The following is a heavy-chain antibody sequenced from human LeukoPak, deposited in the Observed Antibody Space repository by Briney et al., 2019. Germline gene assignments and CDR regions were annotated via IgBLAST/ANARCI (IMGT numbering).Heavy chain of an antibody. D-gene: IGHD3-10*01. CDR1: GYSFSSYW. V-gene: IGHV5-51*01. CDR2: IHPGDSDT. Sequence: GESLKISCKGSGYSFSSYWIGWVRQMPGKGLEWMGIIHPGDSDTRYCPAFQGQVSISVNKSISTAYLQWSSLKASDTAIFYCARAGTGYYVMDVWGQGTTVTVSS. J-gene: IGHJ6*02. CDR3: ARAGTGYYVMDV.